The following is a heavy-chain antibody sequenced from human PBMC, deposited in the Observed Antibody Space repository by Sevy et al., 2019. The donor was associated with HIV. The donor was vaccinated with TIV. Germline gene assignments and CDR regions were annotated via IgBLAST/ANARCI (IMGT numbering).Heavy chain of an antibody. Sequence: SETLSLTCTVSGGSISSYYWSWIRQPPGKGLEWIGYIYYSGSTNYNPSLKSRVTISVDTSKNQFSLKLSSVTAADTAVYYCAREAAGNYYYYYMDVWGKGTTVTVSS. CDR3: AREAAGNYYYYYMDV. CDR2: IYYSGST. CDR1: GGSISSYY. V-gene: IGHV4-59*01. D-gene: IGHD6-13*01. J-gene: IGHJ6*03.